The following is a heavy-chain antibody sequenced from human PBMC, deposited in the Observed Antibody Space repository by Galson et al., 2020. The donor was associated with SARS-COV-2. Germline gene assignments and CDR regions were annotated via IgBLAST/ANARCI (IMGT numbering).Heavy chain of an antibody. Sequence: GESLKISCAASGFTFSSYWMSWVRQAPGKGLEWVANIKQDGSEKYYVDSVKGRFTISRDNAKNSLYLQMNSLRAEDTAVSYCARDRVARILLTGEVYYYYGMDVWGQGTTVTVSS. CDR2: IKQDGSEK. D-gene: IGHD2-15*01. J-gene: IGHJ6*02. CDR3: ARDRVARILLTGEVYYYYGMDV. CDR1: GFTFSSYW. V-gene: IGHV3-7*01.